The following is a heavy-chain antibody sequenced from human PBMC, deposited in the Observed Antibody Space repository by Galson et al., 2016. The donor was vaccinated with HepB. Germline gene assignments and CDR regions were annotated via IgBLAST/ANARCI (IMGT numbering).Heavy chain of an antibody. V-gene: IGHV3-74*03. CDR2: TDVDGRNT. CDR3: ARGPSSAHYYFDY. Sequence: SLRLSCAASGFTFVYYWMHWVRQAPGKGLVWVSRTDVDGRNTAYADSVEGRFTISRDNAKNILYLQMNSLRIDDTAVYYCARGPSSAHYYFDYWGQGALVSVSS. CDR1: GFTFVYYW. D-gene: IGHD2-15*01. J-gene: IGHJ4*02.